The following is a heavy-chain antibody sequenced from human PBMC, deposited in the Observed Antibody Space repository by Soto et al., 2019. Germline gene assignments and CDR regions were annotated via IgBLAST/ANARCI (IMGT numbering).Heavy chain of an antibody. CDR3: AKDPSGSYPPTYFQH. Sequence: PVGSLRLSCAASGFTFSSYAMSWVRQAPGKGLEWVSAISGSGGSTYYADSVKGRFTISRDNSKNTLYLQMNSLRAEDTAVYYCAKDPSGSYPPTYFQHWGQGTLVTVSS. CDR2: ISGSGGST. D-gene: IGHD1-26*01. CDR1: GFTFSSYA. J-gene: IGHJ1*01. V-gene: IGHV3-23*01.